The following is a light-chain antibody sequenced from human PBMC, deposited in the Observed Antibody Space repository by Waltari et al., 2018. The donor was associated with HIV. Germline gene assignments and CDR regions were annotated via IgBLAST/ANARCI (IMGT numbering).Light chain of an antibody. CDR3: SSYTSSSTRVV. CDR1: SRDVGGYNY. CDR2: DVS. Sequence: QSALTQPASVSGSPGQSITISCPGTSRDVGGYNYVSWYQQHPGKAPKLMIYDVSNRPSGVSNRFSGSKSGNTASLTISGLQAEDEADYYCSSYTSSSTRVVFGGGTKLTVL. J-gene: IGLJ2*01. V-gene: IGLV2-14*03.